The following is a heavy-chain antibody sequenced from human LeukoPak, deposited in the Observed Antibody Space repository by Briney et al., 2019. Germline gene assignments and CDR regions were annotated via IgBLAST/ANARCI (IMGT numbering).Heavy chain of an antibody. V-gene: IGHV4-39*07. CDR2: INHSGST. Sequence: PSGTLSLTCTVSGGSISSSSYYWSWIRQPPGKGLEWIGEINHSGSTNYNPSLKSRVTISVDTSKNQFSLKLSSVTAADTAVYYCARGRPGTMVRGVKPPLQHWGQGTLVTVSS. J-gene: IGHJ1*01. CDR1: GGSISSSSYY. D-gene: IGHD3-10*01. CDR3: ARGRPGTMVRGVKPPLQH.